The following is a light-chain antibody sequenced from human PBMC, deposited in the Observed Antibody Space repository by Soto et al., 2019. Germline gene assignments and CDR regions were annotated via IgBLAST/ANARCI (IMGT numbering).Light chain of an antibody. V-gene: IGKV3-11*01. J-gene: IGKJ4*01. CDR3: QQRSAWPVT. CDR2: DAS. Sequence: EIVLTQSPATLSLSPGERDTLSCRASQSLCSYLAWYQQKPGQAPRLLIYDASNRATGIPARFSGSGSGTDFTLIFSSLEPEDFAVYYCQQRSAWPVTFGGGTKVEIK. CDR1: QSLCSY.